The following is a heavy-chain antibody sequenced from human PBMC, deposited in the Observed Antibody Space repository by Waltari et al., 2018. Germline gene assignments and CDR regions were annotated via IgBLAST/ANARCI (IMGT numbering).Heavy chain of an antibody. J-gene: IGHJ3*02. V-gene: IGHV3-7*01. CDR1: GFTFSTYW. CDR2: IRQDGNQK. D-gene: IGHD1-26*01. CDR3: AREGKLLGAFDI. Sequence: EVQLVESGGTLVQPGGSLRLSCAASGFTFSTYWMNWVRQAPGKGLEWVADIRQDGNQKSYVDSVKGRFTISRDNAESSLYLQMNSLRAEDTAVYYCAREGKLLGAFDIWGQGTMVTVSS.